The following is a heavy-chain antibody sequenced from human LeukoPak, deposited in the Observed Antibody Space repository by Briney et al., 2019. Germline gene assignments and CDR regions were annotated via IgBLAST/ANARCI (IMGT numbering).Heavy chain of an antibody. D-gene: IGHD3-22*01. CDR1: GGTFSSYA. CDR2: IIPIFGTA. V-gene: IGHV1-69*05. CDR3: ARKTEAYYYDSSGPFDY. Sequence: GSSVKVSCKASGGTFSSYAISWVRQAPGQGLEWMGGIIPIFGTANYAQKFQGRVTITTDESTSTAYMELSSLRSEDTAVYYCARKTEAYYYDSSGPFDYWGQGTLVTVSS. J-gene: IGHJ4*02.